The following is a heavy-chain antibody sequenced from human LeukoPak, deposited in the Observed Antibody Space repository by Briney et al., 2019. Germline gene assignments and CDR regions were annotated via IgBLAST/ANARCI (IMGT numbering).Heavy chain of an antibody. CDR2: ISSSSSYT. CDR1: GFTFSDYY. Sequence: GESLKISCAASGFTFSDYYMSWIRQAPGKELEWVSYISSSSSYTNYADSVKGRFTISRDNAKNSLYLQMNSLRAEDTAVYYCARDPAPYNGSYYGYFDYWGQGTLVTVSS. CDR3: ARDPAPYNGSYYGYFDY. J-gene: IGHJ4*02. D-gene: IGHD1-26*01. V-gene: IGHV3-11*05.